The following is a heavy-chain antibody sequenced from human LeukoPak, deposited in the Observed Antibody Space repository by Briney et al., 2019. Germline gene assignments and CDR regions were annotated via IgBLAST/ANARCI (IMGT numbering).Heavy chain of an antibody. V-gene: IGHV3-30-3*01. CDR2: ISYDGSNK. CDR1: GFTFSSYA. J-gene: IGHJ4*02. CDR3: AREYWGVAAAGTVLY. Sequence: GGSLRLSCAASGFTFSSYATHWVRQAPGKGLEWVAVISYDGSNKYYADSVKGRFTISRDNSKNTLYLQMNSLRAEDAAVYYCAREYWGVAAAGTVLYWGQGTLVTVSS. D-gene: IGHD6-13*01.